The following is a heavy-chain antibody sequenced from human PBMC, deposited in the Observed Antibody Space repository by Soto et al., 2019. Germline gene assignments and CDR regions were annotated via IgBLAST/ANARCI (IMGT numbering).Heavy chain of an antibody. Sequence: ASVKVSCKASGYTFTGYYMHWVRQAPGQGLEWMGWINPNSGGTNYAQKFQGWVTMTRDTSISTAYMELSRLRSDDTAVYYCAREVRGPRPSFWSGYYTWWFDPWDQGTLVTVSS. V-gene: IGHV1-2*04. J-gene: IGHJ5*02. CDR3: AREVRGPRPSFWSGYYTWWFDP. CDR1: GYTFTGYY. D-gene: IGHD3-3*01. CDR2: INPNSGGT.